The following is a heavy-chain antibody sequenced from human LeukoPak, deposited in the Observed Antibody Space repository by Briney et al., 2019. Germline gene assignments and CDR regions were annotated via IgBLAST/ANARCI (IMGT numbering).Heavy chain of an antibody. J-gene: IGHJ4*02. V-gene: IGHV4-59*01. CDR2: IYYSGST. CDR3: ARSRYGSGSYSFDY. D-gene: IGHD3-10*01. Sequence: PSETLSLTCTVSGGSFSSYYWSWIRQPPGKGLEWIGYIYYSGSTNYNPSLKSRVTISVDTSKNQFSLKLSSVTAADTAVYYCARSRYGSGSYSFDYWGQGTLVTVSS. CDR1: GGSFSSYY.